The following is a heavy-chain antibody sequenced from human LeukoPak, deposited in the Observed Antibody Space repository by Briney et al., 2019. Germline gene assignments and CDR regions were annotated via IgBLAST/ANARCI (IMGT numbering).Heavy chain of an antibody. J-gene: IGHJ3*01. CDR2: IRGTGGTT. CDR3: GKDPTGDYVGAFDF. V-gene: IGHV3-23*01. CDR1: GFTFSDYA. Sequence: PGGSLRLSCAASGFTFSDYALIWVRQAPGKGLEWISAIRGTGGTTYYAASVKGRCTISRDNSRNTVYLQMNSRRAKDTALYFWGKDPTGDYVGAFDFWGPGTMVTVSS. D-gene: IGHD4-17*01.